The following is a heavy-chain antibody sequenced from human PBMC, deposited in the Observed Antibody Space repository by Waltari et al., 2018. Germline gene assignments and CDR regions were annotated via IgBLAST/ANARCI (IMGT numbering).Heavy chain of an antibody. CDR1: GGTFSSYA. D-gene: IGHD1-26*01. CDR3: ARDRMSPWALDY. Sequence: QVQLVQSGAEVKKPGSSVKVSCKASGGTFSSYAISWVRQAPGQGLEWIGRIIPIFGTANYAQKFQGRVTITADKSTSTAYMELSSLRSEDTAVYYCARDRMSPWALDYWGQGTLVTVSS. V-gene: IGHV1-69*08. CDR2: IIPIFGTA. J-gene: IGHJ4*02.